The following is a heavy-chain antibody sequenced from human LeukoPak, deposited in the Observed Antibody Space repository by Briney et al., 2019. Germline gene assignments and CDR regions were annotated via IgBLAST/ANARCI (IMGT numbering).Heavy chain of an antibody. CDR1: GGSISSGSYY. J-gene: IGHJ6*03. D-gene: IGHD1-26*01. Sequence: SETLSLTCAVSGGSISSGSYYWSWIRQPAGKGREWIGRIYTSGSTNYNPSLKSRVTISVDTSKNQFSLKLSSVTAADTAVYYCARLGSGYEMSEWELNYYYYYMDVWGKGTTVTVSS. V-gene: IGHV4-61*02. CDR2: IYTSGST. CDR3: ARLGSGYEMSEWELNYYYYYMDV.